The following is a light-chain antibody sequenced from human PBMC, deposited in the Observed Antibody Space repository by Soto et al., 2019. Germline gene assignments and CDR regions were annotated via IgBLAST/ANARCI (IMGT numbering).Light chain of an antibody. J-gene: IGKJ1*01. CDR2: STS. CDR1: QTISNY. Sequence: DIQMTQSPSSLSTSVGDRVTISCRASQTISNYLNWYQQKPGKAPKLVIYSTSSLQSGVPSRFSGGGSGTDFTLTINSLQPEDSATYYCQQTYNTPWTFGHGTRVEIK. CDR3: QQTYNTPWT. V-gene: IGKV1-39*01.